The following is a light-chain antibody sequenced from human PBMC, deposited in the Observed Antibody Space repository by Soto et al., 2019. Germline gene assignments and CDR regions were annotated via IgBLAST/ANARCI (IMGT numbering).Light chain of an antibody. CDR1: QSVGSS. V-gene: IGKV3D-15*01. CDR2: GVS. CDR3: QQYNDWPPLT. J-gene: IGKJ4*01. Sequence: EIVLTQSPGTLSLSPGDRATLSCRASQSVGSSLAWFQHKPGQAPRLLIYGVSNRATGIAARFSGSGSGTDFTLTISSLQSEDFAVYYCQQYNDWPPLTFGGGTKVEIK.